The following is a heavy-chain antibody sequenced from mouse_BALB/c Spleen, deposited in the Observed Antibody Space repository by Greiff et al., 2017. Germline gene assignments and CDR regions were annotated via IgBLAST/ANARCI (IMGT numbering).Heavy chain of an antibody. CDR1: GYTFTSYW. CDR2: INPSNGGT. Sequence: QVQLQQPGADLVKPGASVKLSCKASGYTFTSYWMHWVKLRPGQGFEWIGEINPSNGGTNYNEKFKRKATLTVDKSSSTAYMQLSSLTSGDSAVYYYTIATAVVADYYAMDYWGQGTSVTVSS. V-gene: IGHV1S16*01. J-gene: IGHJ4*01. CDR3: TIATAVVADYYAMDY. D-gene: IGHD1-1*01.